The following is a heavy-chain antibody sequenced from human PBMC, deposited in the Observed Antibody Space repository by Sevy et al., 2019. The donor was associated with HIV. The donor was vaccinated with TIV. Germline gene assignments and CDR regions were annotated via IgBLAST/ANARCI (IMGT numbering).Heavy chain of an antibody. D-gene: IGHD5-18*01. J-gene: IGHJ4*02. CDR3: AKGRSVGYSSVTGSWIPVL. Sequence: GGSLRLSCAASGFTFADYSMHWVRQAPGKGLEWVSAITWDGGDAYYAKSVGGRFTISRDNSKDSLHLQMNSLRPDDTGLYYCAKGRSVGYSSVTGSWIPVLWGPGTLVTDSS. CDR2: ITWDGGDA. V-gene: IGHV3-43D*03. CDR1: GFTFADYS.